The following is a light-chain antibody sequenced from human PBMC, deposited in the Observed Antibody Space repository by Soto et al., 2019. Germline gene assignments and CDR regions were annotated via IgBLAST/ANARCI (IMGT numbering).Light chain of an antibody. CDR1: QVIRDD. CDR3: LQQYRCPRT. CDR2: AAY. J-gene: IGKJ1*01. V-gene: IGKV1-17*01. Sequence: DIQMTQSPSSLSASLGDRVTITCRASQVIRDDLGGYQQKPGKAPKRLIYAAYTLQSGVPSRFSVSRSGTEVTLTISRLQHEDVATYYCLQQYRCPRTFCQGTKVDIK.